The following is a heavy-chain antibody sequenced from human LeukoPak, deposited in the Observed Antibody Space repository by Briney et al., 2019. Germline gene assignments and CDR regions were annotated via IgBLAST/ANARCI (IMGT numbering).Heavy chain of an antibody. D-gene: IGHD1-26*01. Sequence: GGSLRLSCAASGFTFSSYGMHWVRQPPAKGLEWVAVISYDGSNKYYTDSVKGRFTISRDNSKNTLYLQMNSLRAEDTAVYYCAKVFRSGSYLSDWGQGTLVTVSS. V-gene: IGHV3-30*18. CDR3: AKVFRSGSYLSD. CDR2: ISYDGSNK. J-gene: IGHJ4*02. CDR1: GFTFSSYG.